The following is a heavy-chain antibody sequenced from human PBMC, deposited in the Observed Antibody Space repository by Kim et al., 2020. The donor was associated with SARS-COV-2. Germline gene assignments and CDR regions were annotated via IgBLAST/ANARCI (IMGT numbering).Heavy chain of an antibody. CDR1: GFTFSSYA. Sequence: GGSLRLSCAASGFTFSSYAMSWVRQAPGKGLEWVSAISGSGGSTYYADSVKGRFTISRDNSKNTLYLQMNSLRAEDTAVYYCAKDGPPVLTMIVVVINGFDYWGQGTLVTVSS. D-gene: IGHD3-22*01. CDR3: AKDGPPVLTMIVVVINGFDY. CDR2: ISGSGGST. J-gene: IGHJ4*02. V-gene: IGHV3-23*01.